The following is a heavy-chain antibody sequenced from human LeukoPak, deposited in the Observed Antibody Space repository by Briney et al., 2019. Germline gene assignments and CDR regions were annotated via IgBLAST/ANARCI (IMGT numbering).Heavy chain of an antibody. Sequence: ASVKVSRKASGYTFTSYAMNWVRQAPGHGLEWMGWINPNSGGTTYAQKFQGRVTMTRDTSISTAYMELSRLGSDDTAVYYCARDQVARDIVVVLTATGTIDYWGQGTLVTVSS. CDR2: INPNSGGT. D-gene: IGHD2-15*01. V-gene: IGHV1-2*02. CDR1: GYTFTSYA. CDR3: ARDQVARDIVVVLTATGTIDY. J-gene: IGHJ4*02.